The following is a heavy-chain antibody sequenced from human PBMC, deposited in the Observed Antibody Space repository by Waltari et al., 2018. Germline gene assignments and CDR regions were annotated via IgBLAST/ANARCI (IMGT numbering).Heavy chain of an antibody. Sequence: QVQLVESGGGVVQPGRSLRLSCAASGFTFSSYGMHWVRQAPGKGLEWVEVISYDGSNKDYADSVKGRFTISRDNAKNSLYLQMNSLRAEDTAVYYCAPNWGIDYWGQGTLVTVSS. J-gene: IGHJ4*02. D-gene: IGHD7-27*01. CDR3: APNWGIDY. CDR1: GFTFSSYG. V-gene: IGHV3-30*03. CDR2: ISYDGSNK.